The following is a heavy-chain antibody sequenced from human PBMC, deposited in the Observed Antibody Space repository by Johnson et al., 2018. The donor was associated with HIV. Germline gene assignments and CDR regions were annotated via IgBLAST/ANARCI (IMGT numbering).Heavy chain of an antibody. CDR3: ARAPEVWELRHPGTFDV. Sequence: VQLVESGGGLVKPGGSLRLSCAASGFTFASSAMSWVRQAPGKGLEWVSAISGSGGTTYYADSVKGRFPISRDNSKNTRYMQMNSLRAEDTAVYYCARAPEVWELRHPGTFDVWGQGSLVTVSS. J-gene: IGHJ3*01. D-gene: IGHD3-3*01. V-gene: IGHV3-23*04. CDR1: GFTFASSA. CDR2: ISGSGGTT.